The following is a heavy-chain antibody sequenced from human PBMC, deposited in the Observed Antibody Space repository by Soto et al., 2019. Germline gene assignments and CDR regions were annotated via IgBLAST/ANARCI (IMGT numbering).Heavy chain of an antibody. CDR3: AFSTGAGSYGYLDF. CDR1: GDSVSSSSAA. CDR2: TLYRSKWYN. J-gene: IGHJ4*02. Sequence: SETLSLTSAISGDSVSSSSAAWNWIRQSPSRGLEWLGRTLYRSKWYNDYALSVKGRITVNPDTSKNQFSLQLNSVTSEDTAVYYCAFSTGAGSYGYLDFWGQGTLVTVSS. D-gene: IGHD5-18*01. V-gene: IGHV6-1*01.